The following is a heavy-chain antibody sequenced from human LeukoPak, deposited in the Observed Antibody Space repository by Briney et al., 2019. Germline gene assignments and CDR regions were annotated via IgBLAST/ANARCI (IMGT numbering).Heavy chain of an antibody. CDR1: GFTFSSYA. D-gene: IGHD5-24*01. V-gene: IGHV3-64*01. CDR2: ISSNGGST. Sequence: PGGSLRLSCAASGFTFSSYAMHWVRQAPGKGLEYVSAISSNGGSTYYANSVKGRFTISRDNSKNTLYLQMGSLRAEDMAVYYCARCRDGYNYDYWAREPWSPSPQ. J-gene: IGHJ4*02. CDR3: ARCRDGYNYDY.